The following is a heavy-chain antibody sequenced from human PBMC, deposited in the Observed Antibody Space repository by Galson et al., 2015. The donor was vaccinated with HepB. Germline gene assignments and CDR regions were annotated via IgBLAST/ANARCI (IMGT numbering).Heavy chain of an antibody. CDR2: MNPNSGNT. J-gene: IGHJ4*02. CDR3: ARESMPGPWGDY. Sequence: SVKVSCKASRYTFSSFDINWVRQATGQGLEWMGWMNPNSGNTAYAQKFQGRVTMTRDTSISTAYKELSSLRSDDTAVYYCARESMPGPWGDYWGQGTLVTVSS. D-gene: IGHD7-27*01. V-gene: IGHV1-8*01. CDR1: RYTFSSFD.